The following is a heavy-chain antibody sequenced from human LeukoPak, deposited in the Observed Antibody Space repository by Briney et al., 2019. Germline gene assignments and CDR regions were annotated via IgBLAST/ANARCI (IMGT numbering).Heavy chain of an antibody. J-gene: IGHJ5*02. CDR1: GGTFSSYA. CDR2: IIPIFGTA. Sequence: SVKVSCKASGGTFSSYAISWVRQAPGQGLEWMGGIIPIFGTANYAQKFQGRVTITADESTSTAYMELSSLRSEDTAVFYCARGTYSSSLGWFDPWGQGTLVTVSS. V-gene: IGHV1-69*13. D-gene: IGHD6-6*01. CDR3: ARGTYSSSLGWFDP.